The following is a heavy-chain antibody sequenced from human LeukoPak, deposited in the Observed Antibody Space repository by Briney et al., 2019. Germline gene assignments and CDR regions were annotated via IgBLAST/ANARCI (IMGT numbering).Heavy chain of an antibody. CDR3: ARDIVRSYDYGDSDAFDI. Sequence: SETLSLTCTVSGGSISSYYWSWIRQPPGKGLEWIGNIYYSGSTNYNPSLKSRVTISVDTSKNQFSLKLSSVTAADTAVYYCARDIVRSYDYGDSDAFDIWGQGTMVTVSS. D-gene: IGHD4-17*01. V-gene: IGHV4-59*01. CDR2: IYYSGST. J-gene: IGHJ3*02. CDR1: GGSISSYY.